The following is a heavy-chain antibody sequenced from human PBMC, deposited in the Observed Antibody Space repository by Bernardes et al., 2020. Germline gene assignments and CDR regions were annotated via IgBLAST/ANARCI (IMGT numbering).Heavy chain of an antibody. J-gene: IGHJ4*02. Sequence: SETLSPTCTVSGGSVSSGSYYWSWIRQPPGKGLEWIGYIYYSGSTNYNPSLKSRVTISVDTSKNQFSLKLSSVTAADTAVYYCARLGAVASGDYWGQGTLVSVSS. CDR2: IYYSGST. CDR3: ARLGAVASGDY. V-gene: IGHV4-61*01. CDR1: GGSVSSGSYY. D-gene: IGHD6-19*01.